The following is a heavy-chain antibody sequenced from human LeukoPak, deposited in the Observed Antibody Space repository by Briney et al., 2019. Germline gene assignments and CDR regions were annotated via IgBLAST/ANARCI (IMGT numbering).Heavy chain of an antibody. V-gene: IGHV4-39*01. CDR1: GGSISSSSYY. D-gene: IGHD5-12*01. Sequence: SETLSLTCIVSGGSISSSSYYWGWIRQPPGKGLEWIGGIYYSGSTYYNPSLKSRVTISVDTSKNQFSLKLSSVTAADTAVYYCARQYGGYNGNFDYWGQGTLVTVSS. J-gene: IGHJ4*02. CDR2: IYYSGST. CDR3: ARQYGGYNGNFDY.